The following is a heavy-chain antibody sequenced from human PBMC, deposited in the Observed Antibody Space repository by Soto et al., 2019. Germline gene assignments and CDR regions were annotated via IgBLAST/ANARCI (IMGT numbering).Heavy chain of an antibody. CDR2: IYYSGST. Sequence: QVQLQESGPGLVKPSETLSLTCTVSGGSISSYYWSWIRQPPGKGLEWIGYIYYSGSTNYNPSLKSRVTISVDTSNNQFSLKLSSVTAADTAVYYCARDPFGYYGMDVWGQGTTVTVSS. CDR1: GGSISSYY. D-gene: IGHD3-3*01. CDR3: ARDPFGYYGMDV. J-gene: IGHJ6*02. V-gene: IGHV4-59*01.